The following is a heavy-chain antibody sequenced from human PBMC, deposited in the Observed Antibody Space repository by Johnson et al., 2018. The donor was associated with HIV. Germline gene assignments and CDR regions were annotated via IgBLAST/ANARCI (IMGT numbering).Heavy chain of an antibody. CDR3: ARWIQLWVAFDI. CDR1: GFTVSSNY. Sequence: EVQLVESGGGLIQPGGSLRLSCAASGFTVSSNYMSWVRQAPGKGLEWVSVIYSGGSTYYEDSVKGRFTINRDNSKNTRYLQMNSLRAEDPAAYYCARWIQLWVAFDIWGQGTMVTVSS. J-gene: IGHJ3*02. D-gene: IGHD5-18*01. V-gene: IGHV3-53*01. CDR2: IYSGGST.